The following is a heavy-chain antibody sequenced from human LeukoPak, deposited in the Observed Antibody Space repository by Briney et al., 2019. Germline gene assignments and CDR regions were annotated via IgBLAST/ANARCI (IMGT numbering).Heavy chain of an antibody. CDR3: ARGRLWNIDY. J-gene: IGHJ4*02. CDR2: INRDGSST. V-gene: IGHV3-74*01. CDR1: GFTFSSYW. D-gene: IGHD1/OR15-1a*01. Sequence: GGSLRLSCAASGFTFSSYWMHWARQAPGKGLVWVSRINRDGSSTTYADSVKGRVTISRDNTKNTVYLQMNSLRAEDTAVYYCARGRLWNIDYWGQGTLVTVSS.